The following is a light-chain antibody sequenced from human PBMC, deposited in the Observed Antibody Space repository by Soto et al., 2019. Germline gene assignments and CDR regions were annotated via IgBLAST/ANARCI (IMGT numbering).Light chain of an antibody. CDR2: DVG. CDR3: NSYRTVSTYV. J-gene: IGLJ1*01. CDR1: SSEIGGYNF. Sequence: QSVLTQPASVSGSPGQSITIACTGTSSEIGGYNFVYWYQQHPGKDPKLLVYDVGNRPSGVSNRFSGSKSGNTASLTISGLQAEDEAHYYCNSYRTVSTYVFGTGTKLTVL. V-gene: IGLV2-14*01.